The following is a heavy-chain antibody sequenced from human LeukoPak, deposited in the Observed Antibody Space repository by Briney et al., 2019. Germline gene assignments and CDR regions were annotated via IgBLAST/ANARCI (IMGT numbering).Heavy chain of an antibody. Sequence: PSQTLSLTCTVSGGSISSGGYYRSWIRQHPGKGLEWIGYIYYSGSTYYNPSLKSRVTISVDTSKNQFSLKLSSVTAADTAVYYCASYDSSGYRPPFDYWGQGTLVTVSS. J-gene: IGHJ4*02. CDR2: IYYSGST. CDR1: GGSISSGGYY. CDR3: ASYDSSGYRPPFDY. D-gene: IGHD3-22*01. V-gene: IGHV4-31*03.